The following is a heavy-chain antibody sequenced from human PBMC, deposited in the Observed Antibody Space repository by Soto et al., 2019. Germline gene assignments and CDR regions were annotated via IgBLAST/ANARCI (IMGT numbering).Heavy chain of an antibody. CDR2: LDYEEGER. D-gene: IGHD4-17*01. V-gene: IGHV1-24*01. CDR3: AAGVTTFDY. Sequence: ASVKVSCKVSGTSLSGLPMHWVRQAPGKGLEWMGSLDYEEGERSFAHRFQGRLTVTEDTSTDTAYMELSSLMSEDTAVYYCAAGVTTFDYWGQGTLVTGLL. J-gene: IGHJ4*02. CDR1: GTSLSGLP.